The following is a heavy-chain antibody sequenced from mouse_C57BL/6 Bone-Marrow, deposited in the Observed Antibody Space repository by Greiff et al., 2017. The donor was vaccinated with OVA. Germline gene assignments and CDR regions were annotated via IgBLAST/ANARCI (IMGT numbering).Heavy chain of an antibody. CDR2: IYPRSGNT. CDR3: ARLRDYDEAMDY. CDR1: GYTFTSYG. D-gene: IGHD2-4*01. V-gene: IGHV1-81*01. J-gene: IGHJ4*01. Sequence: VQLQQSGAELARPGASVKLSCKASGYTFTSYGISWVRQRTGQGLEWIGEIYPRSGNTYYNEKFKGKATLTADKSSSAAYMELRSLTSEDSAVYFCARLRDYDEAMDYWGQGTSVTVSS.